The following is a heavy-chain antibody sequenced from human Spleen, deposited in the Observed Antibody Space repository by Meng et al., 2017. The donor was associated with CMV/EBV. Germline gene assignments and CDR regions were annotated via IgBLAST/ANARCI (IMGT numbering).Heavy chain of an antibody. J-gene: IGHJ4*02. CDR2: IYPGDSDT. CDR3: ARNSKMTTILGADY. D-gene: IGHD3-3*01. V-gene: IGHV5-51*01. Sequence: GESLKISCKASGYIFTNYWIGWVRQMPGKGLEWMGIIYPGDSDTRYSPSFQGQVTISADKSISTAYLQWSSLKASDTAMYYCARNSKMTTILGADYWGQGTLVTVSS. CDR1: GYIFTNYW.